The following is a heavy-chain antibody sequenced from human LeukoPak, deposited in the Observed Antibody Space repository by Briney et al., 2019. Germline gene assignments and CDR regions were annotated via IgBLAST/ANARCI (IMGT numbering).Heavy chain of an antibody. V-gene: IGHV4-4*02. CDR2: IYHSGST. D-gene: IGHD4-17*01. Sequence: AGTLSLTCAVSGDSISSSHWWSWVRQPPGKGLEWIGEIYHSGSTNYNPSLKSRITISVDKSKNHFSLNLSSVTAADTAVYYCARTGSTVTMLYPFDHWGQGTLVTVSS. J-gene: IGHJ4*02. CDR1: GDSISSSHW. CDR3: ARTGSTVTMLYPFDH.